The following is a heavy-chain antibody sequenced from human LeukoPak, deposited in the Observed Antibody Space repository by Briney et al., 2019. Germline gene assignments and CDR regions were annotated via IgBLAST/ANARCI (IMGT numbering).Heavy chain of an antibody. CDR1: GSTFSSYA. Sequence: GGSLRLSCAASGSTFSSYAMSWVRQAPGKGLEWVSAISGSGGSTYYADSVKGRFTISRDNSKNTLYLQMNSLRAEDTAVYYCAKDPKSSYGSGGYPYYFDYWGQGTLVTVSS. CDR3: AKDPKSSYGSGGYPYYFDY. J-gene: IGHJ4*02. CDR2: ISGSGGST. D-gene: IGHD3-10*01. V-gene: IGHV3-23*01.